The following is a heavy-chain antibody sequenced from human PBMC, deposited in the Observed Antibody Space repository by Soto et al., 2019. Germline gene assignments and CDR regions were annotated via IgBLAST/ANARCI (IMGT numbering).Heavy chain of an antibody. CDR3: AKTRQSWERSDALEL. V-gene: IGHV3-30*18. Sequence: GGSLRLSCVASGFTFSNYAMHWVRQAPGKGLEWVAGISYDGLKKEYADSVKGRFTISRDDFKNTVSLQMNSLSAEDGAVYYFAKTRQSWERSDALELWDHGTVVTVSS. J-gene: IGHJ3*01. CDR1: GFTFSNYA. CDR2: ISYDGLKK. D-gene: IGHD1-1*01.